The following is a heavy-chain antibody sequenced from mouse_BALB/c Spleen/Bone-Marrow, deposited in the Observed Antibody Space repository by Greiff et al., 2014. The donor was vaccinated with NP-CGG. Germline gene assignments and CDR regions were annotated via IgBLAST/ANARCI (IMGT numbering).Heavy chain of an antibody. V-gene: IGHV1S130*01. J-gene: IGHJ2*01. Sequence: QVQLKESGSELVRPGASVKLSCKASGYTFTSSWMHWAKQRPGQGLEWIGEIHPYSGNTNYNEKFKGKATLTVDTSSSTAYVDLSSRTSEDAAVYYCGGGGFDYWGQGTTLTVSS. CDR1: GYTFTSSW. CDR2: IHPYSGNT. CDR3: GGGGFDY.